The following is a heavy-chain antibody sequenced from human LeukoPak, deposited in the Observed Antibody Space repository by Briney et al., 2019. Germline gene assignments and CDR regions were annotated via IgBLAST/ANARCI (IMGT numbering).Heavy chain of an antibody. CDR3: ARAETYDFWSGYNDYYYGMDV. CDR1: GYTFPSYD. J-gene: IGHJ6*02. CDR2: INPNSGNT. V-gene: IGHV1-8*01. D-gene: IGHD3-3*01. Sequence: ASVKVSCKASGYTFPSYDINWVRQATGQGRGWMGWINPNSGNTGYAQKFQGRVTMTRNTSISTAYMELSSLRSEDTAVYYCARAETYDFWSGYNDYYYGMDVWGQGTTVTVSS.